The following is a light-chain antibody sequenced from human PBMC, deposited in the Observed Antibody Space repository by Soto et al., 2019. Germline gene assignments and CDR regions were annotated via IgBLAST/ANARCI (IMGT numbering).Light chain of an antibody. CDR2: AAS. J-gene: IGKJ4*01. Sequence: DIQMTQSPSSLSASVGDRVTITCRANQDISYYLAWYQQKQGKVPKLLIYAASTLQSGVPSRFSGSGSGTDFTLTISSLQPEDSATYYCQQLNTFLPTFGGGTKVDIK. V-gene: IGKV1-9*01. CDR1: QDISYY. CDR3: QQLNTFLPT.